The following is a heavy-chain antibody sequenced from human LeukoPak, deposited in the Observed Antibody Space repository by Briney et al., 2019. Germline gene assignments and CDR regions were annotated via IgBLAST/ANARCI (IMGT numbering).Heavy chain of an antibody. J-gene: IGHJ4*02. CDR3: ATGFVAVAGPFDY. CDR1: GFTFSSYA. D-gene: IGHD6-19*01. Sequence: GGSLRLSCAASGFTFSSYAMHWVRQAPGKGLEWVAVISYDGSNKYYADSVKGRFTISRDNAKNSLYLQMNSLRAEDTAVYYCATGFVAVAGPFDYWGQGTLVTVSS. V-gene: IGHV3-30*04. CDR2: ISYDGSNK.